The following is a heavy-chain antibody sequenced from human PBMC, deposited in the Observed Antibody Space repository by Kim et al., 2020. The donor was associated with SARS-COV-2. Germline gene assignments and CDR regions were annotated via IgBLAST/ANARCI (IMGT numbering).Heavy chain of an antibody. CDR2: IIPIFGTA. V-gene: IGHV1-69*13. D-gene: IGHD3-10*01. Sequence: SVKVSCKASGGTFSSYAISWVRQAPGQGLEWMGGIIPIFGTANYAQKFQGRVTITADESTSTAYMELSSLRSEDTAVYYCAATMVRGVINWFDPWGQGTLVTVSS. J-gene: IGHJ5*02. CDR1: GGTFSSYA. CDR3: AATMVRGVINWFDP.